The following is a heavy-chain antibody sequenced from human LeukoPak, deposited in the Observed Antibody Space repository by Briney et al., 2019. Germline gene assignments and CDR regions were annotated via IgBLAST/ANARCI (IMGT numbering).Heavy chain of an antibody. CDR3: ARVGYGSSRD. Sequence: GGSLRLSCVASGFTVSTNYMSWVRQAPGKGLEGVSVIDSGGNTNYADSVKGRFTISRGNSKNTLFLQMNSLRVEDTALYYCARVGYGSSRDWGQGILVTVSS. CDR2: IDSGGNT. D-gene: IGHD3-10*01. V-gene: IGHV3-66*01. J-gene: IGHJ4*02. CDR1: GFTVSTNY.